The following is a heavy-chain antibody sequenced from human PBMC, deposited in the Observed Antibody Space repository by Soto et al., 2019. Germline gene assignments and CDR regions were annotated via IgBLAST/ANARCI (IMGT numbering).Heavy chain of an antibody. CDR2: IRSKAYGGTT. CDR3: QYQLLTYYYGMDV. CDR1: GFTFGDHS. V-gene: IGHV3-49*03. J-gene: IGHJ6*02. Sequence: GGSLRLSCIGSGFTFGDHSMSWFRQAPGKGLEWVGFIRSKAYGGTTEYAASVKGRFTISRDDSNSIAYLQMNSLKTEDTAVYYCQYQLLTYYYGMDVWGQGTTVTVSS. D-gene: IGHD2-2*01.